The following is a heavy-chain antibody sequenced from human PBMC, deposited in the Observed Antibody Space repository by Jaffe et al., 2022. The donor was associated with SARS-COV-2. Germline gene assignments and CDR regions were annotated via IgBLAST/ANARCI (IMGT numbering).Heavy chain of an antibody. CDR2: ISYDGSNK. CDR3: AREREIAAAALDY. Sequence: QVQLVESGGGVVQPGRSLRLSCAASGFTFSSYAMHWVRQAPGKGLEWVAVISYDGSNKYYADSVKGRFTISRDNSKNTLYLQMNSLRAEDTAVYYCAREREIAAAALDYWGQGTLVTVSS. J-gene: IGHJ4*02. D-gene: IGHD6-13*01. V-gene: IGHV3-30*04. CDR1: GFTFSSYA.